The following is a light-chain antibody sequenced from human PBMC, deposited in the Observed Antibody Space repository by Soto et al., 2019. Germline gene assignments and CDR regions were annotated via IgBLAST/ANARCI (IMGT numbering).Light chain of an antibody. Sequence: QSVLTQPASVSGSPGQASTISCTGTTSDVGCYNYVSWYQQHPRKDAKLMIYDVSNRPSGVSKRFSGSDSGNTASLTISGLQAEDEAAYYCRSYTSSSSVVFGGGTKLTVL. CDR1: TSDVGCYNY. CDR3: RSYTSSSSVV. J-gene: IGLJ2*01. CDR2: DVS. V-gene: IGLV2-14*01.